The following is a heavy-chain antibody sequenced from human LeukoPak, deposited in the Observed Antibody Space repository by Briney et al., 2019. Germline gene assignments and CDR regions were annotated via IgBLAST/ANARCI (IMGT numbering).Heavy chain of an antibody. CDR1: GYTFTGYY. J-gene: IGHJ6*03. Sequence: ASVKVSCKASGYTFTGYYMHWVRQAPGQGLEWMGWINPNSGGTNYAQKFQGRVTMTRDTSISTAYMELRSLRSDDTAVYYCARGYGSGGWDYYYMDVWGKGTTVTVSS. CDR2: INPNSGGT. V-gene: IGHV1-2*02. D-gene: IGHD3-10*01. CDR3: ARGYGSGGWDYYYMDV.